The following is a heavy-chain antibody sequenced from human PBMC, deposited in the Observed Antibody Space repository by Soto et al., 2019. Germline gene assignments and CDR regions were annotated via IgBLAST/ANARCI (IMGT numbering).Heavy chain of an antibody. D-gene: IGHD3-10*01. CDR1: GFTFSNAW. Sequence: GGSLRLSCAASGFTFSNAWMSWVRQAPGKGLEWVGRIKSKTDGGTTDYAAPVKGRFTISRDDSKNTLYLQMNSLKTEDTAVYYCPTQFAEVRGHHYGMDVWGQGTTVTVSS. CDR3: PTQFAEVRGHHYGMDV. CDR2: IKSKTDGGTT. V-gene: IGHV3-15*01. J-gene: IGHJ6*02.